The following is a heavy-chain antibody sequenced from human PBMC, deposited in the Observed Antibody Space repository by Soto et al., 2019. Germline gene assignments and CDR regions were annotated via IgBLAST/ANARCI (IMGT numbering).Heavy chain of an antibody. J-gene: IGHJ5*02. CDR1: GGSISEYY. CDR3: ARYKWSESYSFWFDP. V-gene: IGHV4-59*01. CDR2: IYYNGIT. Sequence: SETLSLTCAVSGGSISEYYWSWSRQPPGRGPEWIGYIYYNGITNYNPYLGGRVTISLDTSNNHISLKLSSVTAADTAMYYCARYKWSESYSFWFDPWGQGTLVTVS. D-gene: IGHD1-26*01.